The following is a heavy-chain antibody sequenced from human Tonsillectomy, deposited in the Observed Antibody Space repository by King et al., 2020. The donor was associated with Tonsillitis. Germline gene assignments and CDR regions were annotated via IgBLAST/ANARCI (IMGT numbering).Heavy chain of an antibody. Sequence: QLVQSGGGLVQPGRSLRLSCAASVFTFDDYAMHWVRQAPGKGLEWVAGISVNSGSIGYADSVKGRFTISRDNAKNSLYLQMNSLRAEDTALYYCAKDLYNWNQGAFDIWGQGTMVTVSS. CDR1: VFTFDDYA. D-gene: IGHD1-20*01. CDR2: ISVNSGSI. J-gene: IGHJ3*02. CDR3: AKDLYNWNQGAFDI. V-gene: IGHV3-9*01.